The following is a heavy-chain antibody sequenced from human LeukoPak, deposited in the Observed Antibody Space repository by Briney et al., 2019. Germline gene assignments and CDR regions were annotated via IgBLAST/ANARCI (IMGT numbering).Heavy chain of an antibody. J-gene: IGHJ4*02. D-gene: IGHD4-17*01. Sequence: SETLSLTCTVSGASISDYCWSWIRQAAGKGLEWIGRIHTSGATNYNPSLRSRLTMSVDTSKNQFSLKLTSVTAADTALYYCVRSNPYAPHYWGQGTLVTVSS. V-gene: IGHV4-4*07. CDR1: GASISDYC. CDR3: VRSNPYAPHY. CDR2: IHTSGAT.